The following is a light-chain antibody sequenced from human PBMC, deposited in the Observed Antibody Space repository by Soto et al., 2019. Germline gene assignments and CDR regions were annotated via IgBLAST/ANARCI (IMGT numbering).Light chain of an antibody. V-gene: IGLV1-40*01. CDR1: SSNIGAGYD. CDR2: GNT. J-gene: IGLJ2*01. CDR3: QSYDNSLSGLVV. Sequence: QSVLTQPPSVSGAPGQRVTISCTGSSSNIGAGYDVHWYQQLPGTAPKLLIYGNTNRPSGVPDRFSGSKSGTSASLAITGLHAEDEADYYCQSYDNSLSGLVVFGGGTKLTVL.